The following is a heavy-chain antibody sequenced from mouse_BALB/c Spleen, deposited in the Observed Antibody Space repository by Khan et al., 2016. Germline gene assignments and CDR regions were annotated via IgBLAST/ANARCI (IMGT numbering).Heavy chain of an antibody. D-gene: IGHD1-1*02. CDR3: ARVWGDY. CDR2: IWGDGST. Sequence: QMQLEESGPGLVAPSQSLSITCTVSEFSLTGYGVNWVRQPPGKGLEWLGMIWGDGSTDYNSVLKSRLSISKDNSKSQVFLKMNSLQTDDTARYYCARVWGDYWGQGTSVTVSS. J-gene: IGHJ4*01. CDR1: EFSLTGYG. V-gene: IGHV2-6-7*01.